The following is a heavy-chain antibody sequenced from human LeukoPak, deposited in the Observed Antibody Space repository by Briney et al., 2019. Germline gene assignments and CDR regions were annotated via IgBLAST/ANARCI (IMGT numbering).Heavy chain of an antibody. V-gene: IGHV3-53*05. Sequence: GGSLRLSCAASGFTVSSNYMNWVRQAPGKGLEWVSIIYSDATASYADSVKGRFTISRDNSKNTVYLQMNSLRAEDTAVYYCAKDLIVVVPAARNWFDPWGQGTLVTVSS. CDR3: AKDLIVVVPAARNWFDP. CDR2: IYSDATA. D-gene: IGHD2-2*01. J-gene: IGHJ5*02. CDR1: GFTVSSNY.